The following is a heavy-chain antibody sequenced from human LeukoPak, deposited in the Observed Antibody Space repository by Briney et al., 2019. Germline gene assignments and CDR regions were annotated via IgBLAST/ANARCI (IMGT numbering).Heavy chain of an antibody. CDR2: IYTGGNT. Sequence: GGSLRLSCAASGFTVDSNYLSWVRQAPGKGLEWVSTIYTGGNTYYAASVKGRFTISRDFSKNTVFLHMNSLRAEDTAMYYCARGDDSGYYDYFDCWGQGALVIVSS. D-gene: IGHD3-22*01. V-gene: IGHV3-53*01. CDR1: GFTVDSNY. J-gene: IGHJ4*02. CDR3: ARGDDSGYYDYFDC.